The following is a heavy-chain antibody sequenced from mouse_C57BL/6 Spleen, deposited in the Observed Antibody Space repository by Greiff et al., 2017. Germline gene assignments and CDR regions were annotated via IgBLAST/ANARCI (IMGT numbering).Heavy chain of an antibody. V-gene: IGHV1-82*01. D-gene: IGHD1-1*01. J-gene: IGHJ2*01. Sequence: VQGVESGPELVKPGASVKISCKASGYAFSSSWMNWVKQRPGKGLEWIGRIYPGDGDTNYNGKFKGKATLTADKSSSTAYMQLSSLTSEDSAVYFCASYYGSSEAPFDYWGQGTTLTVSS. CDR2: IYPGDGDT. CDR3: ASYYGSSEAPFDY. CDR1: GYAFSSSW.